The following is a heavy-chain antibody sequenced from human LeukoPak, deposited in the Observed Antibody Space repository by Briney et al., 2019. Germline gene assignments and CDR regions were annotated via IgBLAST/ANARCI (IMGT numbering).Heavy chain of an antibody. CDR2: MNPNSGNT. CDR3: ARANYYGSGKKDLDY. V-gene: IGHV1-8*01. J-gene: IGHJ4*02. CDR1: GYTFTSHD. D-gene: IGHD3-10*01. Sequence: ASVKVSCKASGYTFTSHDLNWVRQATGQGLEWMGWMNPNSGNTGYAQKFQGRVTMTRNTSMSTAYMELNSLRSEDTAVYYCARANYYGSGKKDLDYWGQGTLVTVSS.